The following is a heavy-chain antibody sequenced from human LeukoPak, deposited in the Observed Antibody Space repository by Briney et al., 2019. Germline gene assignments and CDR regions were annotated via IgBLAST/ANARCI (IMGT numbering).Heavy chain of an antibody. Sequence: ASVKVSCKASGGTFSSYAISWVRQAPGQGLEWMGWISAYNGNTNYAQKLQGRVTMTTDTSTSTAYMELSSLRSEDTAVYYCARGLLLWFGELPAYWGQGTLVTVSS. CDR1: GGTFSSYA. V-gene: IGHV1-18*01. CDR2: ISAYNGNT. J-gene: IGHJ4*02. CDR3: ARGLLLWFGELPAY. D-gene: IGHD3-10*01.